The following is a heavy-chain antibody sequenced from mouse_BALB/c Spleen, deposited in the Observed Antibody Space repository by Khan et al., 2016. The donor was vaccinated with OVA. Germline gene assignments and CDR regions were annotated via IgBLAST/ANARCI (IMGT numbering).Heavy chain of an antibody. V-gene: IGHV5-6-5*01. CDR2: ISRANNI. CDR3: ARGYYIGEMDY. J-gene: IGHJ4*01. D-gene: IGHD1-1*01. CDR1: GFTFNNYA. Sequence: EVELVESGGGLVKPGGSLKLSCAASGFTFNNYAMFWVRQTPEKRLEWVASISRANNIYYLDSVKGRFTISRDNARNILYLEMSSLWSEDTAMYHCARGYYIGEMDYWGQGTSVTVSS.